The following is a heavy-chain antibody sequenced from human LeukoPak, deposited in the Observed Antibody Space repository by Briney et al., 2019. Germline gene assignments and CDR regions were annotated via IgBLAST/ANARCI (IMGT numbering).Heavy chain of an antibody. CDR2: IKRKSDGGTT. J-gene: IGHJ4*02. CDR1: GFTFSRYS. D-gene: IGHD3-10*01. Sequence: GGSLRLSCAASGFTFSRYSMNWVRQAPGKGLEWVGRIKRKSDGGTTDFAAPVKGRFTISRDDAKNMLYLQLNSLKTEDTALYYCTTDPGSGRRGDYWGQGTLVTVSS. CDR3: TTDPGSGRRGDY. V-gene: IGHV3-15*01.